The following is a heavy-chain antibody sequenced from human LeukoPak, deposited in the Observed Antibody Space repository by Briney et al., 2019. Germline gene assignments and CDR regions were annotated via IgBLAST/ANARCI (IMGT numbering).Heavy chain of an antibody. V-gene: IGHV1-3*01. Sequence: ASVKVSCKASGYTFTSYAIQWVRQAPGQRLEWMGWINAGHGNTKYSQKFQGRVTITRDTSASTAYMELSSLRSEDTAVYYCARGAGFADPLPEYWGQGTLLTVSS. CDR1: GYTFTSYA. J-gene: IGHJ4*02. D-gene: IGHD6-19*01. CDR3: ARGAGFADPLPEY. CDR2: INAGHGNT.